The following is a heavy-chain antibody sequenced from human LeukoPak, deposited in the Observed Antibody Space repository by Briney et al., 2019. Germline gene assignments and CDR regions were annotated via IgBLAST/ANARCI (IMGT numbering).Heavy chain of an antibody. Sequence: SETLSLTCTVSGGSISSSSYYWGWNRQPPGKGLEWIGSTYYSGSTYYNPSLKSRVTISVDTSKNQFSLKLSSVTAADTAVYYCAVTAMVMWDYWGQGTLVTVSS. CDR1: GGSISSSSYY. V-gene: IGHV4-39*01. CDR3: AVTAMVMWDY. D-gene: IGHD5-18*01. CDR2: TYYSGST. J-gene: IGHJ4*02.